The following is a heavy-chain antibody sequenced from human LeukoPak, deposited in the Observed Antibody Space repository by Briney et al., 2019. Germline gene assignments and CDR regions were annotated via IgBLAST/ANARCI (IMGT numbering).Heavy chain of an antibody. J-gene: IGHJ4*02. Sequence: SETLSLTCTVSGGSISSYYWSWIRQPAGKGLEWIGRIYTSGSTNYNPSLKSRVTISVDTSKNQFSLKLSSVTAADTAVYYCATAYYDFWSDNRWWGQGTLVTVSS. D-gene: IGHD3-3*01. CDR2: IYTSGST. CDR3: ATAYYDFWSDNRW. CDR1: GGSISSYY. V-gene: IGHV4-4*07.